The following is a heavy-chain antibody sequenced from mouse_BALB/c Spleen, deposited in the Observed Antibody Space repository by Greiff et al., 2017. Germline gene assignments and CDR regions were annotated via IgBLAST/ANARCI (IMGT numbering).Heavy chain of an antibody. J-gene: IGHJ4*01. CDR1: GFTFSSFG. Sequence: EVQLVESGGGLVQPGGSRKLSCAASGFTFSSFGMHWVRQAPEKGLEWVAYISSGSSTIYYADTVKGRFTISRDNPKNTLFLQMTSLRSEDTAMYYCARSPVRLYYAMDYWGQGTSVTVSS. CDR3: ARSPVRLYYAMDY. CDR2: ISSGSSTI. D-gene: IGHD1-1*01. V-gene: IGHV5-17*02.